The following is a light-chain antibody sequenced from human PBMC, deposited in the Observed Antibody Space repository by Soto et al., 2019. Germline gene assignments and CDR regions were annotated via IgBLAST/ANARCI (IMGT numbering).Light chain of an antibody. Sequence: QSVLNQPASVSGSPGQSITISCTGTNRDVGGYNYVSWYQQHPGKAPKLMIYDVSNRPSGVSNRFSGSKSGNTASLTISGLQAEDEADYYCGSYTSSSTHVFGTGTKVTVL. V-gene: IGLV2-14*01. J-gene: IGLJ1*01. CDR3: GSYTSSSTHV. CDR2: DVS. CDR1: NRDVGGYNY.